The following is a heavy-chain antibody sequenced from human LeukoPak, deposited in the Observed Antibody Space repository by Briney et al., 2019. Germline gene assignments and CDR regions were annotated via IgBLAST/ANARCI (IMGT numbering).Heavy chain of an antibody. V-gene: IGHV1-2*02. CDR3: NYGAKFDY. Sequence: GASVKVSCKTFGYTFTGNGYYMHWVRRAPGQGLEFMGWVNPNTGGTDYAQKFQGRVTMTWDTSTTTAYMELSSLTSDDTAVYFCNYGAKFDYWGQGALVTVSS. D-gene: IGHD4-17*01. CDR2: VNPNTGGT. J-gene: IGHJ4*02. CDR1: GYTFTGNGYY.